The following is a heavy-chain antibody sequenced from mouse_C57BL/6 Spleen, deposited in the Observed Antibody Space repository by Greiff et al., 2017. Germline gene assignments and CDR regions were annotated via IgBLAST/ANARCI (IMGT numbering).Heavy chain of an antibody. Sequence: QVQLKQPGAELVKPGASVKMSCKASGYTFTSYWITWVKQRPGQGLEWIGDIYPGSGSTNYNEKFKSKATLTVDTSSSTAYMQLSSLTSEDSAVYYCARRGVVAYYFDYWGQGTTLTVSS. CDR2: IYPGSGST. CDR1: GYTFTSYW. V-gene: IGHV1-55*01. J-gene: IGHJ2*01. CDR3: ARRGVVAYYFDY. D-gene: IGHD1-1*01.